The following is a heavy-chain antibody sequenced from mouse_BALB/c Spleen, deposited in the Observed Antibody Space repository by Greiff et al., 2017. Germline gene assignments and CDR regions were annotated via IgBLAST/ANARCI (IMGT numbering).Heavy chain of an antibody. CDR1: GFAFSSYD. Sequence: EVKLMESGGGLVKPGGSLKLSCAASGFAFSSYDMSWVRQTPEKRLEWVAYISSGGGSTYYPDTVKGRFTISRDNAKNTLYLQMSSLKSEDTAMYYCARLSTRYDWFAYWGQGTLVTVSA. CDR3: ARLSTRYDWFAY. CDR2: ISSGGGST. J-gene: IGHJ3*01. D-gene: IGHD2-14*01. V-gene: IGHV5-12-1*01.